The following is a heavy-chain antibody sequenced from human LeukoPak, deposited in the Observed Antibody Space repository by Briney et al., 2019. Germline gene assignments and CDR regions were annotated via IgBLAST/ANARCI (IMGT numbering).Heavy chain of an antibody. CDR3: ARWSMATNGYYFDY. J-gene: IGHJ4*02. D-gene: IGHD5-24*01. Sequence: PGGSLRLSCSASGFTFTHYSINWVRQAPGKGREWLASISNSSNYIYYADSVKGRFTISRDNAKNSLYLQMDSLRAEDTAVYYCARWSMATNGYYFDYWGQGTLVTVSS. CDR1: GFTFTHYS. CDR2: ISNSSNYI. V-gene: IGHV3-21*01.